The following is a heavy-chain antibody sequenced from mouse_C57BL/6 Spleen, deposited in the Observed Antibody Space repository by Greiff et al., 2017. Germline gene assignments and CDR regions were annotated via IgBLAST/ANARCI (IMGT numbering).Heavy chain of an antibody. J-gene: IGHJ3*01. D-gene: IGHD2-3*01. V-gene: IGHV1-42*01. CDR2: INPSTGGT. CDR1: GYSFTGYY. CDR3: ARHDGGFAY. Sequence: EVQLQQSGPELVKPGASVKISCKASGYSFTGYYMNWVKQSPEKSLEWIGEINPSTGGTTYNQKFKAKATLTVDKSSSTAYMQLKSLTSEDSAVYYCARHDGGFAYWGQRTLVTVSA.